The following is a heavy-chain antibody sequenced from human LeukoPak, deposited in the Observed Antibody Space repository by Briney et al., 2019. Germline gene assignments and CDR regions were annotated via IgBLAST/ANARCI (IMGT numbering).Heavy chain of an antibody. V-gene: IGHV4-39*01. Sequence: PSEPLTLTCTVSGGSITTTGHYWGWIRQPPGKGLEWIGIVDYRERNTNNPSLKSRVTISADTSRNQFSLRLSSVTATDTAVYYCANYVSRTMRDYWGQGTLVTVSS. CDR1: GGSITTTGHY. D-gene: IGHD3-16*01. CDR2: VDYRERN. J-gene: IGHJ4*02. CDR3: ANYVSRTMRDY.